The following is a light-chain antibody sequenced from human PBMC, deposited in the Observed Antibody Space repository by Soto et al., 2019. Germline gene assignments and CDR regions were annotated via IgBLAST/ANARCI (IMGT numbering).Light chain of an antibody. CDR1: SSDVGGYNY. Sequence: QSALTQPASVSGSPGQSITISCTGTSSDVGGYNYVSWYQQHSGKAPKLMIYDVTNRPSGVSNRFSGSKSGNTASLTISGLQAEDEADYYCSSYTRSSTHVFGTGTKVTVL. V-gene: IGLV2-14*01. CDR2: DVT. CDR3: SSYTRSSTHV. J-gene: IGLJ1*01.